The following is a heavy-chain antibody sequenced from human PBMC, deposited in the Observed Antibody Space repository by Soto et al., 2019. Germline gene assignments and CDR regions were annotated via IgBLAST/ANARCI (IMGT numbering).Heavy chain of an antibody. J-gene: IGHJ6*02. Sequence: SVKVSCKASGGTFSSYAISWVRQAPGQGLEWMGGIIPIFGTANYAQKFQGRVTITADESTSTAYMELSSLRSEDTAVYYCARVSRVYSNNYYYGMDVWGQGTTVTVSS. CDR2: IIPIFGTA. D-gene: IGHD4-4*01. CDR3: ARVSRVYSNNYYYGMDV. CDR1: GGTFSSYA. V-gene: IGHV1-69*13.